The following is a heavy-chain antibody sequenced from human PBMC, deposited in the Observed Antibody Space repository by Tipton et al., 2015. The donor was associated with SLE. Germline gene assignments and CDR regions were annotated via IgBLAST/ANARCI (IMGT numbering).Heavy chain of an antibody. D-gene: IGHD1-14*01. V-gene: IGHV3-11*01. Sequence: LRLSCTASGFTFTDYTMTWIRQAPGRGLEWISYVSRGGDTIYYADSVRGRFTLSRDNAENSLFLQMDNLRPEDTAVYYCARHISISYDVFDVWSQGTMVTVSS. CDR2: VSRGGDTI. CDR1: GFTFTDYT. J-gene: IGHJ3*01. CDR3: ARHISISYDVFDV.